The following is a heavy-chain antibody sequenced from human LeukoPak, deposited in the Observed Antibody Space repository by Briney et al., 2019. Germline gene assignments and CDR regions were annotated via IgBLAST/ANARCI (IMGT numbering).Heavy chain of an antibody. Sequence: ASVKVSCKASGYTFTSYYMHWVRQAPGQGLEWMGIINPSGGSTSYAQKFQGRVTMTRDTSTSTVYMELSSLRSEDTAVYYCAREGVGGSPGYSSGPYGTDVWGKGTTVTVSS. CDR1: GYTFTSYY. CDR3: AREGVGGSPGYSSGPYGTDV. CDR2: INPSGGST. J-gene: IGHJ6*04. V-gene: IGHV1-46*01. D-gene: IGHD6-19*01.